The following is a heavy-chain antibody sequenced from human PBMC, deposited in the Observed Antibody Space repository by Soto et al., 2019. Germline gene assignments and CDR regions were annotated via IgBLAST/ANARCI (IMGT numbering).Heavy chain of an antibody. D-gene: IGHD1-26*01. J-gene: IGHJ4*02. CDR1: GFTFSSYA. Sequence: EVQLLESGGGLVQPGGSLRLSCAASGFTFSSYAMSWVRQAPGKGLEWVSGISWNSGSIGYADSVKGRFTISRDNAKNSLYLQMNSLRAEDTALYYCAKGPSIVGATLGYWGQGTLVTVSS. CDR3: AKGPSIVGATLGY. V-gene: IGHV3-9*01. CDR2: ISWNSGSI.